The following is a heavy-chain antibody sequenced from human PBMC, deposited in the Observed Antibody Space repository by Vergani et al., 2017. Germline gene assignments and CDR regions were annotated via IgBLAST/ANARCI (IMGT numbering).Heavy chain of an antibody. J-gene: IGHJ4*02. D-gene: IGHD6-19*01. CDR2: INPSGGRT. CDR3: ARGTGGAVAGGFDY. Sequence: QVQLVQSGAEVKKPGASVKVSCKASGYPFTSYYMHWVRQAPGQGLEWMGIINPSGGRTSYAQKFQGRVTMTRDTSTSTGDMELSSLRSEDTAVYYCARGTGGAVAGGFDYWGQGTLVTVSS. CDR1: GYPFTSYY. V-gene: IGHV1-46*01.